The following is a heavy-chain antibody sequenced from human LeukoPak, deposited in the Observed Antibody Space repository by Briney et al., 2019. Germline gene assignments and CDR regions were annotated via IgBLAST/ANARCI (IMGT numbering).Heavy chain of an antibody. CDR1: GGSISSGSYY. J-gene: IGHJ1*01. Sequence: SETLSLTCTVSGGSISSGSYYWSWIRQPAGTGLEWIGRIYSSGSTNYNPSLKSRVTISLDTSKNQFSLKLSSVTAADTAVYYCARGTGNFQHWGQGTLVTVSS. V-gene: IGHV4-61*02. CDR2: IYSSGST. CDR3: ARGTGNFQH. D-gene: IGHD1-1*01.